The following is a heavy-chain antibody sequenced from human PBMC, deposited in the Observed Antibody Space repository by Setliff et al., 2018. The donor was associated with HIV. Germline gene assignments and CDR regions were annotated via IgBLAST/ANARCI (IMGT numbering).Heavy chain of an antibody. D-gene: IGHD6-13*01. CDR1: GHTFSSYA. Sequence: SVKVSCKASGHTFSSYAISWVRQAPGQGLEWMGGIVPIFGTANYAQRFQGRVTVTADESTGTAYMELSSLRSEDTAVSYCARPSIAAAASWDAFDIWVQGTMVTVSS. J-gene: IGHJ3*02. CDR3: ARPSIAAAASWDAFDI. V-gene: IGHV1-69*13. CDR2: IVPIFGTA.